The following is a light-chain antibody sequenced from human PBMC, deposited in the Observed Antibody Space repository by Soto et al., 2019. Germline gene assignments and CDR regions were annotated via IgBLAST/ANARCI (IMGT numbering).Light chain of an antibody. CDR1: QSVSSSY. CDR3: QQYGSSPRT. J-gene: IGKJ1*01. Sequence: EIVLTQSPGTLSLSPGERATLSCRASQSVSSSYSAWYQQKPGQAPRLLIYGASSRATGIPDRFSGSGSVTDFTLTISRLEPEDFAVYFCQQYGSSPRTFGQGTKVDIK. CDR2: GAS. V-gene: IGKV3-20*01.